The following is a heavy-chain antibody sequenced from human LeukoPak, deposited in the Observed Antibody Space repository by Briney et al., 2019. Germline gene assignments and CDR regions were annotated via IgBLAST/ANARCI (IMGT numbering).Heavy chain of an antibody. CDR2: NYPGYSDT. CDR1: GYSFTSYW. CDR3: ARRGIAVAYDAFVI. V-gene: IGHV5-51*01. D-gene: IGHD6-19*01. J-gene: IGHJ3*02. Sequence: GESLKISCKGSGYSFTSYWIGWVRQVPGKGLEWMGINYPGYSDTRYSPSFQGKVTISADKSISTAYLQWSSLKASDTAMYYCARRGIAVAYDAFVIWGQGTMVTVSS.